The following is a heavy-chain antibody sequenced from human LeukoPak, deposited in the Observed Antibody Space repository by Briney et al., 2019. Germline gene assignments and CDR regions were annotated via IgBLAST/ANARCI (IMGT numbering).Heavy chain of an antibody. D-gene: IGHD3-22*01. Sequence: GGSLRLSCAASGFTVSSNYMSWVRQAPGKGLEWVSVIYSGGSTYYADSVKGRFTISRDNSKNTLYLQMHSLRAEDTAVYYCARATYYYDSSGYYYWGQGTLVTVSS. V-gene: IGHV3-66*01. J-gene: IGHJ4*02. CDR1: GFTVSSNY. CDR3: ARATYYYDSSGYYY. CDR2: IYSGGST.